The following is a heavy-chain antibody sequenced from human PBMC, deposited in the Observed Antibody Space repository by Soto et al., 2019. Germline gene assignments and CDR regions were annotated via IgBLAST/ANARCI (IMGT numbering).Heavy chain of an antibody. CDR3: ARHGYDILTGSIYYYGMDV. Sequence: GESLKISCKGSGYSFTSYWIGWVRQMPGKGLEWMGIIYPGDSDTRYSPSFQGQVTISADKSISTAYLQWSSLKASDTAMYYWARHGYDILTGSIYYYGMDVWGQGTTVTVSS. V-gene: IGHV5-51*01. CDR2: IYPGDSDT. CDR1: GYSFTSYW. J-gene: IGHJ6*02. D-gene: IGHD3-9*01.